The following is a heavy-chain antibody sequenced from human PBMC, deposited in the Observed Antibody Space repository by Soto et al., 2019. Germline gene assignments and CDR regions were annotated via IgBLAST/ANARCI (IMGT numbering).Heavy chain of an antibody. Sequence: VQLVESGGGVVQSGGSLRLSCAASGFTFTRYSMNWVRQAPGKGLEWVSSISSTTNYIYYGDSMKGRFTISRDNAKNSLYLEMNSLRAEDTAVYYCARESEDLTSNFDYWGQGTLVTVSS. V-gene: IGHV3-21*06. J-gene: IGHJ4*02. CDR2: ISSTTNYI. CDR1: GFTFTRYS. CDR3: ARESEDLTSNFDY.